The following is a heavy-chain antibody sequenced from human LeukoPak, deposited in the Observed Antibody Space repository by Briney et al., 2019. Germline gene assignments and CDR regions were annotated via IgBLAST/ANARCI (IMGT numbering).Heavy chain of an antibody. Sequence: GGSLRLSCAASGFTFSSYAMHWVRQAPGKRLEWVTVISYDGSNKYYADSVKGRFTISRDNSKNTLYLQMNSLRAEDTAVYYCARDGDWNYSTYYFDYWGQGTLVTVSS. D-gene: IGHD1-7*01. CDR3: ARDGDWNYSTYYFDY. V-gene: IGHV3-30-3*01. J-gene: IGHJ4*02. CDR1: GFTFSSYA. CDR2: ISYDGSNK.